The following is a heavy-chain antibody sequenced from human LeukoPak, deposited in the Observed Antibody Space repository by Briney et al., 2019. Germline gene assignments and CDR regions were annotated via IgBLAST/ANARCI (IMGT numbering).Heavy chain of an antibody. CDR3: ARHGSDWTFDY. J-gene: IGHJ4*02. V-gene: IGHV4-4*02. D-gene: IGHD6-19*01. Sequence: SLRLPCAASGFTFSSYAMHWVRQPPGKGLEWIGEIYHSGSTNYNPSLKSRVTISVDKSKNQFSLKLSSVTAADTAVYYCARHGSDWTFDYWGQGALVTVSS. CDR2: IYHSGST. CDR1: GFTFSSYA.